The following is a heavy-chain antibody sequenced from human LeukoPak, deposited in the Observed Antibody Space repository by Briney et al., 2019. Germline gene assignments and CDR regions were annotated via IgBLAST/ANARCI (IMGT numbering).Heavy chain of an antibody. V-gene: IGHV4-34*01. J-gene: IGHJ6*04. CDR3: ARDCSSTSCYFYYYGMDV. D-gene: IGHD2-2*01. CDR1: GGSFSGYY. CDR2: INHSGST. Sequence: KPSETLSLTCAVYGGSFSGYYWSWIRQPPGKGLEWIGEINHSGSTNYNPSLKSRVTISVDTSKNQFSLKLSSVTAADTAVYYCARDCSSTSCYFYYYGMDVWGKGTTVTVSS.